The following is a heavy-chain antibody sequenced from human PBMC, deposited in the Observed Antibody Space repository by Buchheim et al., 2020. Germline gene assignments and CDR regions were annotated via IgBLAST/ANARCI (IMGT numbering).Heavy chain of an antibody. CDR3: ARGSVTGDYYDSSGYLFDY. J-gene: IGHJ4*02. Sequence: QVQLVQSGAEVKKPGASVKVSSKASGYTFTSYYMHWVRQAPGQGLEWMGIINPSGGSTSYAQKFQGRVTMTRDTSTSTVYMELSSLRSEDTAVYYCARGSVTGDYYDSSGYLFDYWGQGTL. D-gene: IGHD3-22*01. CDR2: INPSGGST. V-gene: IGHV1-46*03. CDR1: GYTFTSYY.